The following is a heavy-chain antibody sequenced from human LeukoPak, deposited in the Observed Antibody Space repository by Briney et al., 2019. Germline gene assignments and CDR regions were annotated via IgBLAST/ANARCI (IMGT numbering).Heavy chain of an antibody. D-gene: IGHD3-9*01. CDR2: IKEDGSEK. CDR3: TRDPLRRFDY. J-gene: IGHJ4*02. V-gene: IGHV3-7*03. Sequence: GGSLRLSCAASGFTFSNYWMSWVRQAPGKGLEWVANIKEDGSEKYHVDSVKGRFTISRDNGKNPLYLQMNSLRAEDTAVYYCTRDPLRRFDYWGQGTLVTVSS. CDR1: GFTFSNYW.